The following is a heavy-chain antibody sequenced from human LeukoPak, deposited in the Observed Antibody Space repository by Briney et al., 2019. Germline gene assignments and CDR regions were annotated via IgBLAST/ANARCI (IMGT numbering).Heavy chain of an antibody. V-gene: IGHV1-69*04. CDR1: GGTFSTYT. D-gene: IGHD6-6*01. CDR3: ARDRGGSSSAFDP. J-gene: IGHJ5*02. Sequence: GASVKISSKASGGTFSTYTISWVRQAPGQGLEWMGRIIPIPGIANYAQKFQGRVTITADKSTSTAHMELSSLRSENTPVYYCARDRGGSSSAFDPWGQGTLVTVSS. CDR2: IIPIPGIA.